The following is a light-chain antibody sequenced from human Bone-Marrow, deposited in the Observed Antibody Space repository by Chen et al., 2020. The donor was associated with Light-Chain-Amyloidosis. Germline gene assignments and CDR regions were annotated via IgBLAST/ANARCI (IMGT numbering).Light chain of an antibody. J-gene: IGLJ3*02. Sequence: SYVLTQPSSVSVAPGQTATIACGGNNIGSTSVHWYQQTPGQAPLLVVYDDRDRPSGIPEGLSGDNTGNTASLISSRVEAGDEAEDYGRVWDRSRDRTVFGGGTKLTVL. CDR3: RVWDRSRDRTV. V-gene: IGLV3-21*02. CDR2: DDR. CDR1: NIGSTS.